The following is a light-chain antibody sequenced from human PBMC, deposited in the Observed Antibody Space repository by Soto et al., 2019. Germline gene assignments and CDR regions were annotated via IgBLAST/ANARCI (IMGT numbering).Light chain of an antibody. J-gene: IGKJ4*01. Sequence: DIQMTQSPSTLSASVGDRVTITCRASQSNWLAWYQQKPGKAPKLLIYKASTLESGVPSRFSGTGSGTEFTLTISSRQPDDFATYYCHQFSFSHTFGGGTKVEIK. CDR2: KAS. CDR3: HQFSFSHT. V-gene: IGKV1-5*03. CDR1: QSNW.